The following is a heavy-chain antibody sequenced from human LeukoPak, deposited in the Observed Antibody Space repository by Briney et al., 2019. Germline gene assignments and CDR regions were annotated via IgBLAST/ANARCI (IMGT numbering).Heavy chain of an antibody. CDR3: ARGRGNWGSVYFDY. CDR1: GGTFSSYA. J-gene: IGHJ4*02. V-gene: IGHV1-69*01. D-gene: IGHD7-27*01. Sequence: ASVKVSCKASGGTFSSYAISWVRQAPGQGLEWMGGIIPIFGTANYAQKFQGRVTITADESTSTAYMELSSLRSEDTAVYYCARGRGNWGSVYFDYWGPGTLVTVSS. CDR2: IIPIFGTA.